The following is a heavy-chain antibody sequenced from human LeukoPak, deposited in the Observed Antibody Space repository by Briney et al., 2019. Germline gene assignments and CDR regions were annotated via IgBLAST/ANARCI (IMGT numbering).Heavy chain of an antibody. CDR1: GGSISSYY. V-gene: IGHV4-4*07. CDR2: IYSTGST. D-gene: IGHD6-13*01. J-gene: IGHJ4*02. Sequence: SETLSLTCTVSGGSISSYYWSWIRQPAGKGLEWIGRIYSTGSTNYNPSLKSRVTMSVDTSKNQFSLRLRSVTAAVTAVYYCARQTASAGTAGFDFWGQGALVTVSS. CDR3: ARQTASAGTAGFDF.